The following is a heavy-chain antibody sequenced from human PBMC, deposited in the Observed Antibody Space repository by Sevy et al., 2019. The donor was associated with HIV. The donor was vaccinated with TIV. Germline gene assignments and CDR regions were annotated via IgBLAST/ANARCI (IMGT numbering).Heavy chain of an antibody. CDR1: GFSVSSNY. CDR3: VREAFCSSATCYRPY. CDR2: FYINGNT. D-gene: IGHD2-2*01. J-gene: IGHJ4*02. V-gene: IGHV3-66*01. Sequence: GGSLRLSCAASGFSVSSNYMSWVRQAPGKGPEWVSIFYINGNTYYSDSVKGRFIISRDTSQNTVFLHMNSLRAEDTAVYYCVREAFCSSATCYRPYWGQGTLVTVSS.